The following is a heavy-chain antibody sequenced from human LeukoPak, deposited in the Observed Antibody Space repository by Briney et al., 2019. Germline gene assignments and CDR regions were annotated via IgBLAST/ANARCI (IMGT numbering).Heavy chain of an antibody. CDR3: ARDDVGVGTYDYYGMDV. CDR1: GFTFSSYW. Sequence: GGSLRLSCAASGFTFSSYWMSWVRQAPGKGLEWVANIKQDGSEKYYVDSVKGRFTISGDNAKNSLYLEMNGLRAEDTAVYYCARDDVGVGTYDYYGMDVWGQGTTVIVSS. D-gene: IGHD3-3*01. CDR2: IKQDGSEK. J-gene: IGHJ6*02. V-gene: IGHV3-7*01.